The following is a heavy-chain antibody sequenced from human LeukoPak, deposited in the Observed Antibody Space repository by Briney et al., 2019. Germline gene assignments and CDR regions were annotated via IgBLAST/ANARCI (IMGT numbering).Heavy chain of an antibody. J-gene: IGHJ1*01. Sequence: GGSLRLSCAASGFTFSSYEMNWVRQAPGKGLEWVSYISFSGSTIYYADSVKGRFTISRDNAKNSLYVQMNSLRAEDTAVYYCARGGYYDSSGYYYVGYFHHWGQGTLVAVSS. CDR3: ARGGYYDSSGYYYVGYFHH. CDR1: GFTFSSYE. CDR2: ISFSGSTI. V-gene: IGHV3-48*03. D-gene: IGHD3-22*01.